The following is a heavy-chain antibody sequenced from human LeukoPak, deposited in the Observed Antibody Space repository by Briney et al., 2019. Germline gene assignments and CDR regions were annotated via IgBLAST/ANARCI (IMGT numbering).Heavy chain of an antibody. Sequence: GGSLRLSCAASGFTSSSHDMHWVRQATGKGLEWVSTIGTAGDTYYPGSVKGRFTISRENAKNSLYLQMNILKAGDTAVYYCARGGPGYYLDYWGQGTLVTVSP. CDR1: GFTSSSHD. CDR2: IGTAGDT. CDR3: ARGGPGYYLDY. J-gene: IGHJ4*02. V-gene: IGHV3-13*01.